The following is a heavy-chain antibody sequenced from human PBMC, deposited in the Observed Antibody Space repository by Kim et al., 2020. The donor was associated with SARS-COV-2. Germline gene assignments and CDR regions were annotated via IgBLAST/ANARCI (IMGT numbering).Heavy chain of an antibody. CDR2: NKNKADAYAT. CDR3: LNDFWVNNPFDY. J-gene: IGHJ4*02. CDR1: GLTFSGSA. Sequence: GGSLRLSCAASGLTFSGSAIHWVRQASGKGLEWIGRNKNKADAYATAYAASAEGRFTVSRDDSRRSAYLQMNNLKPEDTVVYSCLNDFWVNNPFDYCGRG. D-gene: IGHD3-3*01. V-gene: IGHV3-73*01.